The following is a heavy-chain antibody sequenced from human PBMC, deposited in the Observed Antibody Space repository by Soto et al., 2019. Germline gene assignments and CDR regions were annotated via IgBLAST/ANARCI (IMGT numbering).Heavy chain of an antibody. CDR3: VRGDVTTVTTTLDY. CDR2: INPNTGGT. V-gene: IGHV1-2*04. J-gene: IGHJ4*02. CDR1: GYTFIGYY. D-gene: IGHD4-17*01. Sequence: QVQLVQSGAEVTKPGASLKVSCKTSGYTFIGYYMHWVRQAPGQGLEWMGWINPNTGGTKYAQKFQGWVTMTTETSISTAYLDVSRLRSDATAVYYCVRGDVTTVTTTLDYWGQGTLVTVSS.